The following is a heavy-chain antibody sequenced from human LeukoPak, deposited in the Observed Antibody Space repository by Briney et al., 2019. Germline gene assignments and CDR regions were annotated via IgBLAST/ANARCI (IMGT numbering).Heavy chain of an antibody. CDR3: ARFHCSSTSCYHYFDY. CDR1: GYTFTSYA. V-gene: IGHV1-3*01. CDR2: INAGNGNT. D-gene: IGHD2-2*01. Sequence: ASVKVSCKASGYTFTSYAMHWVRQAPGQRLEWMGWINAGNGNTKYSRKFQGRVTITRDTSASTAYMELSSLRSEDTAVYYCARFHCSSTSCYHYFDYWGQGTLVTVSS. J-gene: IGHJ4*02.